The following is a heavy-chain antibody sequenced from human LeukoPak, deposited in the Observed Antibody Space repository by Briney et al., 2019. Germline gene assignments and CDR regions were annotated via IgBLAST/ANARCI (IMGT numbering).Heavy chain of an antibody. V-gene: IGHV3-7*01. CDR2: IKQDGSEK. J-gene: IGHJ6*02. CDR3: ARVAVAGTSGMDV. Sequence: GGSLRLSCAASGFTLSSYWMSWVRQAPGKGLEWVANIKQDGSEKYYVDSVKGRFTVSRDNAKNSLYLQMNSLRAEDTAVYYCARVAVAGTSGMDVWGQGTTVTVSS. D-gene: IGHD6-19*01. CDR1: GFTLSSYW.